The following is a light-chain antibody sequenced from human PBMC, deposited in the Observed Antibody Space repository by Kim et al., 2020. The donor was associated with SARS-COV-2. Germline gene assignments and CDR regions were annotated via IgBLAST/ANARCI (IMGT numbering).Light chain of an antibody. CDR3: QSYDDSLSGWV. V-gene: IGLV1-40*01. J-gene: IGLJ3*02. Sequence: QRVTSSCTGSSSNIGAPYDVHWYQQLPGTAPKLLIYGNTHRPSGVPDRFSGSKSGTSASLAITGLQPEDEADYYCQSYDDSLSGWVFGGGTKVTVL. CDR2: GNT. CDR1: SSNIGAPYD.